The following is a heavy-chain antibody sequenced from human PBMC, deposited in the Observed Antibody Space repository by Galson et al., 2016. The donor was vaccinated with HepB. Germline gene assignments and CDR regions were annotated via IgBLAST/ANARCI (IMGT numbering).Heavy chain of an antibody. V-gene: IGHV1-3*01. Sequence: SVKVSCKASGFPFSAYAIHWVRQAPGQSFEWMGWLSAGNGDTGYSPRFQGRLTLTRDASADIAYMDLSALRSGDTAVYYCVRHAHGSGSCEYWGQGTVITVSS. D-gene: IGHD3-10*01. CDR2: LSAGNGDT. CDR1: GFPFSAYA. J-gene: IGHJ4*02. CDR3: VRHAHGSGSCEY.